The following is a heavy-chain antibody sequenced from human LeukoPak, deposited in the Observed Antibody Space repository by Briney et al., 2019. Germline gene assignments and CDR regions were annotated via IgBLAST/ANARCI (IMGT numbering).Heavy chain of an antibody. V-gene: IGHV4-59*01. D-gene: IGHD1-26*01. Sequence: ETLSLTCTVSGGSISSYYWSWIRQPPGKGLEWIGYIYYSGSTNYNPSLKSRVTISVDTSKNQFSLKLSSVTAADTAVYYCARRLRSGSPVGFDPWGQGTLVTVSS. CDR1: GGSISSYY. CDR2: IYYSGST. J-gene: IGHJ5*02. CDR3: ARRLRSGSPVGFDP.